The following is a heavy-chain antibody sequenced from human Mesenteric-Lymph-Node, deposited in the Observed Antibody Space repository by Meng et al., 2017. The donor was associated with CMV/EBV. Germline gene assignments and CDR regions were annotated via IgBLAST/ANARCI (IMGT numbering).Heavy chain of an antibody. Sequence: SLKISCAGSGFTFDQYGMHWVRQAPGKGLEWVSGISWNSNRIGYADSVKGRFTISRDNAKNSLYLQMNSLRPEDMALYYCVKDVYYDFWSGYGGLDVWGQGTTVTVSS. V-gene: IGHV3-9*03. J-gene: IGHJ6*02. CDR1: GFTFDQYG. CDR3: VKDVYYDFWSGYGGLDV. D-gene: IGHD3-3*01. CDR2: ISWNSNRI.